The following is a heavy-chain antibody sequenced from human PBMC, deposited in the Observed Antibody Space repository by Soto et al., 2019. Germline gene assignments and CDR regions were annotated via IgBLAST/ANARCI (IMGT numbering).Heavy chain of an antibody. V-gene: IGHV3-11*06. CDR1: GFNFSDYY. D-gene: IGHD3-22*01. J-gene: IGHJ4*02. CDR2: ISTSGRDT. CDR3: ARWLEVLTTSDS. Sequence: GGSLRLSCAASGFNFSDYYMTWVRQAPGKGLEWISYISTSGRDTEYADSVKGRFLISRDNAKRSLYLQMNSLRVEDTAVYYCARWLEVLTTSDSWGQGTLVTVSS.